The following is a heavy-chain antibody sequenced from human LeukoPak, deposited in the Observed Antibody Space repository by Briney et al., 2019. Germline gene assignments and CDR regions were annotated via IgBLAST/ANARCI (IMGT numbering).Heavy chain of an antibody. CDR1: GGSFSGYY. V-gene: IGHV4-34*01. CDR3: AREEIQYAFDI. Sequence: SETLSLTCAVYGGSFSGYYWSWIRQPPGKGRGWIGEINHSGSTNYNPSLKSRVTISVDTSKNQFSLKLSSVTAADTAVYYCAREEIQYAFDIWGQGTMVTVSS. CDR2: INHSGST. D-gene: IGHD5-24*01. J-gene: IGHJ3*02.